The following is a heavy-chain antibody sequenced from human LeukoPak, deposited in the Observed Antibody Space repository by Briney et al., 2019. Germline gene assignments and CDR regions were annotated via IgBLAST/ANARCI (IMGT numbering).Heavy chain of an antibody. V-gene: IGHV1-69*05. CDR1: GGTFSSYA. D-gene: IGHD3-22*01. J-gene: IGHJ4*02. CDR2: IIPIFGTA. CDR3: AALKKYYYDSSGYAFDY. Sequence: SVKDSCKASGGTFSSYAISLVRQAPGQGLEWMGGIIPIFGTANYAQKFQGRVTITTDESTSTAYMELGSLRSEDTAVYYCAALKKYYYDSSGYAFDYWGQGTLVTVSS.